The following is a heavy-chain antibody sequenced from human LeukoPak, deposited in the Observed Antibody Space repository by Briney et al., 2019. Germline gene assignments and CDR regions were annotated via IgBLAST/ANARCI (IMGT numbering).Heavy chain of an antibody. CDR2: ISRSGDT. D-gene: IGHD3-10*01. V-gene: IGHV4-59*01. CDR1: GDSISSYA. CDR3: AKDRGGGRDAFDI. Sequence: PSETLSLTCSVPGDSISSYAWSWIRRPPGKGLEWIGDISRSGDTNYSPSLKSRLTISVDMSKDQFSLKLRSVTAADTAVYYCAKDRGGGRDAFDIWGQGTVVTVSS. J-gene: IGHJ3*02.